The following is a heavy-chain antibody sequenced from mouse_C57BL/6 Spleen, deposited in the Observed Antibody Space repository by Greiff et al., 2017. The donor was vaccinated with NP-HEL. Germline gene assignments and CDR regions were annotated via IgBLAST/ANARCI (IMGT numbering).Heavy chain of an antibody. CDR3: ARPGITTVVRDWYFDV. CDR1: GFTFSDYG. V-gene: IGHV5-17*01. Sequence: EVQLVESGGGLVKPGGSLKLSCAASGFTFSDYGMHWVRQAPEKGLEWVAYISSGSSTIYYADTVKGRFTISRDNAKNTLFLQMTSLRSEDTAMYYCARPGITTVVRDWYFDVWGTGTTVTVSS. D-gene: IGHD1-1*01. J-gene: IGHJ1*03. CDR2: ISSGSSTI.